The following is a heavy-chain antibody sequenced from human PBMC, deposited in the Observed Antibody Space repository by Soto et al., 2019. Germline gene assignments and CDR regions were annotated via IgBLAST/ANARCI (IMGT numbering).Heavy chain of an antibody. V-gene: IGHV4-59*01. CDR3: AREDCISPSCYPPGWFDP. CDR1: GFSISSYY. D-gene: IGHD2-2*01. CDR2: IYYSGST. J-gene: IGHJ5*02. Sequence: SETLSLTCTVSGFSISSYYWSWIRQPPGKGLEWIGYIYYSGSTNYNPSLKSRVTISVDTSKNQFSLKLSSVTAADTAVYYCAREDCISPSCYPPGWFDPWGQGTLVTVS.